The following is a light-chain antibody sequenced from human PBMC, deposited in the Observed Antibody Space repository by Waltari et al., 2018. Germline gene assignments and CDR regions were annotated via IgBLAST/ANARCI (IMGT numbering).Light chain of an antibody. Sequence: ELVLTKSPGTLSLSPGERAPLSCRASQTVRTTYLPWYQQKPGQAPTLLIYGASSRATGIPDRFSGSGSGTDFSLTISSLEPEDFAVYYCQQYDISPLTFGGGTKVEIK. V-gene: IGKV3-20*01. CDR1: QTVRTTY. CDR2: GAS. J-gene: IGKJ4*01. CDR3: QQYDISPLT.